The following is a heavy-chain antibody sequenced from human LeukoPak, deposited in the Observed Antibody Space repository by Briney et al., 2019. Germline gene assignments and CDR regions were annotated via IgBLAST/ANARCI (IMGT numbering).Heavy chain of an antibody. J-gene: IGHJ5*02. D-gene: IGHD6-6*01. V-gene: IGHV1-18*01. CDR3: GRSYSSSHPDWFDP. CDR2: ISGYNGNP. Sequence: ASVKVSCKASGYTFTSYGISWVRQAPGQGLEWMGWISGYNGNPNYAQKLQGRVTMTTDTSTSTAYMELRSLRADDTAVCYCGRSYSSSHPDWFDPWGQGTLVTVSS. CDR1: GYTFTSYG.